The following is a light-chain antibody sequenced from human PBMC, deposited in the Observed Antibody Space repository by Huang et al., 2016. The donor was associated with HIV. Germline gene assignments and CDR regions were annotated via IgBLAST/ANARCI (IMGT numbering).Light chain of an antibody. V-gene: IGKV1-39*01. Sequence: DIQLTQFPSSLSASVGDRITITCRASQSVGNYLNWYQQRPAKAPNLLIYATSNLQTGVPSRFSGSGSGTVFILTINNLQLEDFVTYYCQQTYTTLWAFGQGTKVEF. CDR2: ATS. J-gene: IGKJ1*01. CDR1: QSVGNY. CDR3: QQTYTTLWA.